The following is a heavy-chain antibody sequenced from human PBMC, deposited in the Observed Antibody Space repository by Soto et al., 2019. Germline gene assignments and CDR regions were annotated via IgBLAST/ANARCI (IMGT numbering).Heavy chain of an antibody. Sequence: QVQLQESGPGLVKPSQTLSLTCTVSGGSISSGGYYWSWIRQHPGKGLEGIGYIYYSGSTYYNPSPKSRVTISVDTSKNQFSLKLSSVTAADTAVYYCARLYDSSGYYRDYWGQGTLVTVSS. CDR3: ARLYDSSGYYRDY. V-gene: IGHV4-31*03. CDR2: IYYSGST. J-gene: IGHJ4*02. D-gene: IGHD3-22*01. CDR1: GGSISSGGYY.